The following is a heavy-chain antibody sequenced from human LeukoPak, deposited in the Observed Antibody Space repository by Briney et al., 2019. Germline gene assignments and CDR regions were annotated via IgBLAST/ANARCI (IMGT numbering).Heavy chain of an antibody. Sequence: GGSLRLSCAASGFTLSNYFMHWVRQAPGKGLGYFSAISRTGSTTYYTNSVKGRFTISRDNSKNTLYLQMGSLRAEDMAVYYCATSRYCSGGDCYSLAFDIWGQGTMVTVAS. V-gene: IGHV3-64*01. J-gene: IGHJ3*02. CDR2: ISRTGSTT. CDR3: ATSRYCSGGDCYSLAFDI. CDR1: GFTLSNYF. D-gene: IGHD2-15*01.